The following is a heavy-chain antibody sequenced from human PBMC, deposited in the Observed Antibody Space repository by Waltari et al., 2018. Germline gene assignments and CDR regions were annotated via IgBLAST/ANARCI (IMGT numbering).Heavy chain of an antibody. J-gene: IGHJ6*03. CDR3: ARVADSSGLGYYNHYFMDV. CDR2: IYESGNT. Sequence: QVQLQESGPGLVKPSETLSLTCGVAGYSMRSGYYWAWSRQPPGKGLEWIGSIYESGNTYYNPSLQSRVTISVDTSKNQFSLNLKSLTATDTAVYYCARVADSSGLGYYNHYFMDVWGKGAPVTVSS. CDR1: GYSMRSGYY. D-gene: IGHD6-19*01. V-gene: IGHV4-38-2*01.